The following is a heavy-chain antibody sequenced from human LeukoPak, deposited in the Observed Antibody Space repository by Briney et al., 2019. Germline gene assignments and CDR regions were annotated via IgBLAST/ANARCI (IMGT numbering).Heavy chain of an antibody. Sequence: GGSLRLSCAASGFSFTNAWMTWVRQAPGKGLEWLGRIKNKNEGGTTDYAAPVKSRFTISRDDSKDTLYLQMNSLKTQDTAVYYCTTRAGYCSANSCPTFDYWGQGTLVTVSS. CDR3: TTRAGYCSANSCPTFDY. J-gene: IGHJ4*02. CDR2: IKNKNEGGTT. CDR1: GFSFTNAW. D-gene: IGHD2-2*01. V-gene: IGHV3-15*01.